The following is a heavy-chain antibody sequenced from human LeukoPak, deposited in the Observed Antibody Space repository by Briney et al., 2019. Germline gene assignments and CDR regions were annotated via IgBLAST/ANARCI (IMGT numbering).Heavy chain of an antibody. D-gene: IGHD5-24*01. CDR2: IIPIFGTA. CDR1: GYTFTGYY. J-gene: IGHJ4*02. Sequence: GASVKVSCKASGYTFTGYYMHWVRQAPGQGLEWMGGIIPIFGTANYAQKFQGRVTITADKSTSTAYMELSSLRSEDTAVYYCARVSQRDGYNYDWGQGTLVTVSS. V-gene: IGHV1-69*06. CDR3: ARVSQRDGYNYD.